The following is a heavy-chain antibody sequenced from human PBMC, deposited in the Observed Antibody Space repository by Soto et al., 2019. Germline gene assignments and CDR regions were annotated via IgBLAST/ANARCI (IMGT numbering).Heavy chain of an antibody. CDR3: VRRPSGEPGDF. Sequence: GESLKISYQGSGYNVTSHWSGWVRQTPGKGLEWMGIIYPGDSDTRYSPSFQGQVTISADKSISTAYLQWSSLKASDTAMYYCVRRPSGEPGDFWGHGTLVTVSS. J-gene: IGHJ4*01. D-gene: IGHD3-16*01. CDR1: GYNVTSHW. V-gene: IGHV5-51*01. CDR2: IYPGDSDT.